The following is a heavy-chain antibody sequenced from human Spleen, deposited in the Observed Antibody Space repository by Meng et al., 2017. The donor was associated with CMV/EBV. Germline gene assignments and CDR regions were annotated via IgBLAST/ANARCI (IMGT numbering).Heavy chain of an antibody. CDR1: GFTFSRYA. CDR3: ARGYYDSSGPQDY. D-gene: IGHD3-22*01. V-gene: IGHV3-33*01. CDR2: VWHDGSNK. J-gene: IGHJ4*02. Sequence: GGSLRLSCTVSGFTFSRYAMHWVRQAPGKGLEWVAAVWHDGSNKYYADSAKGRFTISRDNSKNTLYLQMNSLRAEDTAVYYCARGYYDSSGPQDYWGQGTLVTVSS.